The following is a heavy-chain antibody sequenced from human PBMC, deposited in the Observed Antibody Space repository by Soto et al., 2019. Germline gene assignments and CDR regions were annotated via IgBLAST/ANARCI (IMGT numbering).Heavy chain of an antibody. D-gene: IGHD6-13*01. CDR2: IYYRAMP. CDR1: GGSITRGDYY. Sequence: PLSLTCNVSGGSITRGDYYWSWLRQPPGKGLEWIGYIYYRAMPYYNPSLKSRVTISVDTSKNQFSLSMTSVTAADTAVYYCARGSALLFYYFDYWGQGTPVTVSS. V-gene: IGHV4-30-4*01. J-gene: IGHJ4*02. CDR3: ARGSALLFYYFDY.